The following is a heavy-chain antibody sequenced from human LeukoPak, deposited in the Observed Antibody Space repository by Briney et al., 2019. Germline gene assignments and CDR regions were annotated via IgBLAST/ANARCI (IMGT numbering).Heavy chain of an antibody. CDR2: IHHSGST. V-gene: IGHV4-34*01. J-gene: IGHJ5*02. D-gene: IGHD6-19*01. CDR3: ARDHGHRTGWRGQLWFDP. Sequence: PSETLSLTCVVYGGSFSGYYWSWIRQPPGKGVEWIAEIHHSGSTNYNPSLKSRVIISVDMSKDQFSLKLSSVNAADTAVYYCARDHGHRTGWRGQLWFDPWGQATLVTVSS. CDR1: GGSFSGYY.